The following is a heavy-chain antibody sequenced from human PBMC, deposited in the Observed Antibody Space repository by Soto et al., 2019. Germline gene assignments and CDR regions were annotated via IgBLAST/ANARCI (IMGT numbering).Heavy chain of an antibody. V-gene: IGHV4-39*01. CDR2: IYYSGST. D-gene: IGHD3-3*01. Sequence: SETLSLTCTVSGGSISSSSYYWGWIRQPPGKGLEWIGSIYYSGSTYYNPSLKSRVTISVDTSKNQFSLKLSSVTAADTAVYYCARTLHVLRFLEWLGPSYFDYWGQGTLVTVSS. CDR3: ARTLHVLRFLEWLGPSYFDY. J-gene: IGHJ4*02. CDR1: GGSISSSSYY.